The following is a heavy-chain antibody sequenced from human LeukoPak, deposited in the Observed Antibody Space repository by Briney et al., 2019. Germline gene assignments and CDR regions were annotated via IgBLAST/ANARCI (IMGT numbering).Heavy chain of an antibody. CDR1: GFIFSSYS. Sequence: GGSLRLSCAASGFIFSSYSMNWVRQAPGKGLEWVSSISSSKNYIYYADSVKGRFTISRDNSKNTLYLQMNSLRAEDTAVYYCARVFTSKFDYWGQGTLVTVSS. CDR3: ARVFTSKFDY. J-gene: IGHJ4*02. D-gene: IGHD3-3*01. CDR2: ISSSKNYI. V-gene: IGHV3-21*01.